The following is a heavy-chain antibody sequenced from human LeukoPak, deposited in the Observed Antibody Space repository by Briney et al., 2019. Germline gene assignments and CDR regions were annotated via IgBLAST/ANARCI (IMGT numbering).Heavy chain of an antibody. CDR2: ISWNSGSI. J-gene: IGHJ4*02. D-gene: IGHD4-17*01. Sequence: GGSLRLSCAASGFTFNDYAMHWVRQAPGKGLEWVSGISWNSGSIGYADSVKGRFTISRDNAKNSLYLQMNSLRAEDTALYYCAKAGYGDYRYYFDYWGQGTLVTVSS. V-gene: IGHV3-9*01. CDR3: AKAGYGDYRYYFDY. CDR1: GFTFNDYA.